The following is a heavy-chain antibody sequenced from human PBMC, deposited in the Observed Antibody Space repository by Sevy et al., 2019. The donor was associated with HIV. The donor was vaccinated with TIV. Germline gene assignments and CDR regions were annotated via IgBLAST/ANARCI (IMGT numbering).Heavy chain of an antibody. CDR1: GGSLSNYG. CDR2: ISAYNGNT. J-gene: IGHJ4*02. D-gene: IGHD3-10*01. Sequence: ASVKVSCKASGGSLSNYGINWVQQAAGQGLEWMGWISAYNGNTNYAQKLQGRVTMTTDTSTSTAYMELRSLRSDDTDVYYCARSSGLLWFGEYDYWGQGPLLKVSS. CDR3: ARSSGLLWFGEYDY. V-gene: IGHV1-18*01.